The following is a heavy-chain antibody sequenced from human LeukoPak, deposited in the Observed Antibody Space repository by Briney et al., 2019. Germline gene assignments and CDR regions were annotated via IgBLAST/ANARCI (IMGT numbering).Heavy chain of an antibody. CDR1: GDSFISSPYY. CDR3: ARVSGTTNFWFDP. CDR2: IYYSGST. Sequence: SETLSLTCTVSGDSFISSPYYWAWIRQPPGKGLEWIGYIYYSGSTNYNPSLKSRVTISVDTSKNQFSLKLSSVTAADTAVYYCARVSGTTNFWFDPWGQGTLVTVSS. V-gene: IGHV4-61*01. J-gene: IGHJ5*02. D-gene: IGHD1-7*01.